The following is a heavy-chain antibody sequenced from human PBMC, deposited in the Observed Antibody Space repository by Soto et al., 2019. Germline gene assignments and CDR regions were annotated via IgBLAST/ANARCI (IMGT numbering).Heavy chain of an antibody. CDR3: ARDPNKIDY. CDR2: IDGGSNVI. J-gene: IGHJ4*02. Sequence: VGSLRLSCAASGFSFSDYYMSWIRQAPGKGPECVSYIDGGSNVIYYADSVRGRFTISRDNAKNSLSLQMNALRADDTAVYYCARDPNKIDYWGQGTLVTVSS. D-gene: IGHD2-8*01. CDR1: GFSFSDYY. V-gene: IGHV3-11*01.